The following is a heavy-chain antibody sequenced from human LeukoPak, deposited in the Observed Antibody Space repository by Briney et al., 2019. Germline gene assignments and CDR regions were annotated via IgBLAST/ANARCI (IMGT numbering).Heavy chain of an antibody. CDR3: ARGVGGECGFDI. V-gene: IGHV3-13*01. CDR1: GFTFSSYD. J-gene: IGHJ3*02. D-gene: IGHD1-26*01. CDR2: IGTAGDT. Sequence: PGGSLRLSCAASGFTFSSYDMHWVRQATGKGLEWVSAIGTAGDTYYPGSVRGGFTISRENAKKSLYLQINSLRAGGTPVYYCARGVGGECGFDIGGEGTMVTVS.